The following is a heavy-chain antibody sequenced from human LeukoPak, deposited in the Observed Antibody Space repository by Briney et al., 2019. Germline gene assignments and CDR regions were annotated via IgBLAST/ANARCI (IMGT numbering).Heavy chain of an antibody. J-gene: IGHJ6*02. V-gene: IGHV3-11*03. Sequence: PGGSLRPSCAASGFSFSDYYMNWIRQAPGKGLEWVSYISGSSTHTNYADSVKGRFTISRDNAKNSLYLQMNSLRAEDTAVYYCAKYSSSSNYYYGMDVWGQGTTVTVSS. CDR2: ISGSSTHT. D-gene: IGHD6-13*01. CDR3: AKYSSSSNYYYGMDV. CDR1: GFSFSDYY.